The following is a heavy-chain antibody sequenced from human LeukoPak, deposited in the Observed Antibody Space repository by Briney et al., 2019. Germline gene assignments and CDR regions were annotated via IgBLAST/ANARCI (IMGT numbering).Heavy chain of an antibody. Sequence: ASVKVSCKASGYTFTGYYMHWVRQAPGQGLEWMGWINPNSGGTNYAQKFQGWVTTTRDTSISTAYMELSRLRSDDTAVYYCARASTVTTIVDYWGQGTLVTVSS. CDR1: GYTFTGYY. J-gene: IGHJ4*02. V-gene: IGHV1-2*04. CDR2: INPNSGGT. CDR3: ARASTVTTIVDY. D-gene: IGHD4-17*01.